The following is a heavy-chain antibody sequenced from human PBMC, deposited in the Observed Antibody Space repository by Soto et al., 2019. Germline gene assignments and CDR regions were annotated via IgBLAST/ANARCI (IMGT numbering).Heavy chain of an antibody. CDR3: AREATNYYDSSGYYYERYYFDY. Sequence: GGSLRLSCAASGFTFSSYWMSWVRQAPGKGLEWVANIKQDGSEKYYVDSVKGRFTISRDNAKNSLYLQMNSLRAEDTAVYYCAREATNYYDSSGYYYERYYFDYWGQGTLVTVSS. CDR1: GFTFSSYW. J-gene: IGHJ4*02. V-gene: IGHV3-7*01. CDR2: IKQDGSEK. D-gene: IGHD3-22*01.